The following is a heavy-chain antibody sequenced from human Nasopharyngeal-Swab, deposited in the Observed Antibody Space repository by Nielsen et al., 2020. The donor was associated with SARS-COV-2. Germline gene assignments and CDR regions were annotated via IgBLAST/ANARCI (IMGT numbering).Heavy chain of an antibody. J-gene: IGHJ5*02. CDR2: ISHNSGT. CDR1: GVSITSQY. V-gene: IGHV4-59*11. Sequence: SETLSLTCTVSGVSITSQYWGWIRQPPGKGLEWIGYISHNSGTSYNPSLKSRVTMFMDTSKNQFSLRLRSVTAADTAVYYCAKEGATGWFDPWGQGTLATVSS. CDR3: AKEGATGWFDP.